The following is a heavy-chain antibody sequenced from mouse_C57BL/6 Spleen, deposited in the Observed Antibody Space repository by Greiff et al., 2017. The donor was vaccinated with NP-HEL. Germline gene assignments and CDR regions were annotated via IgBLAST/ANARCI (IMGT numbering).Heavy chain of an antibody. V-gene: IGHV5-4*03. CDR3: ARGGDGSSSLFDY. CDR2: ISDGGSYT. J-gene: IGHJ2*01. CDR1: GFTFSSYA. D-gene: IGHD1-1*01. Sequence: DVKLVESGGGLVKPGGSLKLSCAASGFTFSSYAMSWVRQTPEKRLEWVATISDGGSYTYYPDNVKGRFTISRDNAKNNLYLQMSHLKSEDTAMYYCARGGDGSSSLFDYWGQGTTLTVSS.